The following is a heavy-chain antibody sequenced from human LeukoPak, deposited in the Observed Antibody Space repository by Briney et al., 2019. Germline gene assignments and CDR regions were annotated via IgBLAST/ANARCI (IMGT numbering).Heavy chain of an antibody. V-gene: IGHV4-59*01. CDR1: GGSISSYY. D-gene: IGHD1-26*01. Sequence: PSETLSLTCTVSGGSISSYYWSWIRQPPGKGLEWIGYIYYSGSTNYNPSLKSRVTISVDTSKNQFSLKLSSVTAADTAVYYCARDLKWEHSGGDYWGQGTLVTVSS. J-gene: IGHJ4*02. CDR2: IYYSGST. CDR3: ARDLKWEHSGGDY.